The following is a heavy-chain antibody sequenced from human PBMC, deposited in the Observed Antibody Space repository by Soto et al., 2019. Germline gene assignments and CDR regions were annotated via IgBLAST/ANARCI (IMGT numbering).Heavy chain of an antibody. V-gene: IGHV3-9*01. CDR1: GFTFGDYA. CDR3: AKSHTTSGWYVTTDY. D-gene: IGHD6-19*01. CDR2: ISWNSGSI. J-gene: IGHJ4*02. Sequence: GGSLRLSCAASGFTFGDYAMQWVRQAPGKGLEWVSAISWNSGSIDYADSVKGRFTISRDNAKNSLYLQMNSLRAEDTAWYYCAKSHTTSGWYVTTDYWGQGTGVTVSA.